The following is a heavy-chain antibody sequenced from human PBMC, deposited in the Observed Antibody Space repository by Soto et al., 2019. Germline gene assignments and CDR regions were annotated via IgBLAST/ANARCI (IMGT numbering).Heavy chain of an antibody. CDR2: IYYSGST. J-gene: IGHJ4*02. D-gene: IGHD6-19*01. V-gene: IGHV4-39*01. Sequence: SETLSLTCTVSGGSISSSSYYWGWIRQPPGKGLEWIGSIYYSGSTYYNPSLKSRVTISVDTSKNQFSLKLSSVTAADTAVYYCASAGFGDSRGWYFHYWGQGTLVTVSS. CDR1: GGSISSSSYY. CDR3: ASAGFGDSRGWYFHY.